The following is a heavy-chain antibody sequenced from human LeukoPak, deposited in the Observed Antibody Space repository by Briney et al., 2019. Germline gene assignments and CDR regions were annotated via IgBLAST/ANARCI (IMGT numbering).Heavy chain of an antibody. CDR2: IYYSGST. J-gene: IGHJ4*02. CDR1: GGSISSYY. CDR3: ARHDYGDYTVDY. D-gene: IGHD4-17*01. V-gene: IGHV4-59*08. Sequence: KPSETLSLTCTVSGGSISSYYWSWIRQPPGKGLEWIGYIYYSGSTNYNPSLKSRVTISVDTSKNQFSLKLSSVTAADTAVYFCARHDYGDYTVDYWGQGTLVTVSS.